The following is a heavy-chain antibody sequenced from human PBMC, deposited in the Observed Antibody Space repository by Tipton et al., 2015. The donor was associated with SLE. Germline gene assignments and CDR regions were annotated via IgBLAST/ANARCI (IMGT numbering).Heavy chain of an antibody. J-gene: IGHJ4*02. Sequence: SLRLSCAASGFTFSSYGMHWVRQAPGKGLEWVAFIRYDGSNKYYADSVKGRFTISRDNSKNTLYLQMNSLRAEDTAVYYCAKILYDYIWGSYRRPPHYFDYWGQGTLVTVSS. CDR1: GFTFSSYG. D-gene: IGHD3-16*02. CDR2: IRYDGSNK. CDR3: AKILYDYIWGSYRRPPHYFDY. V-gene: IGHV3-30*02.